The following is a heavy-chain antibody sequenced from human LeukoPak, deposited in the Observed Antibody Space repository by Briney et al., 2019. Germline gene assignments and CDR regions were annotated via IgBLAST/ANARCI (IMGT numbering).Heavy chain of an antibody. J-gene: IGHJ4*02. CDR2: IYHSGST. CDR1: GGSINNYY. Sequence: SETLSLTCTVSGGSINNYYWSWIRQPPGKGLEWIGYIYHSGSTNYNPSLKSRVTISVDTSKNHFSLKLSSLTAADTAVYYCARHRGSGYPYFDYWGQGTLVTVSS. V-gene: IGHV4-59*01. CDR3: ARHRGSGYPYFDY. D-gene: IGHD3-22*01.